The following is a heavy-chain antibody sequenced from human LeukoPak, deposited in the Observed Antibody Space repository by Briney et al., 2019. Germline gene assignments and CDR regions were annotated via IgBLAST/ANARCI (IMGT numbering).Heavy chain of an antibody. CDR2: IYYSGST. J-gene: IGHJ3*02. CDR1: GGSVSSGSYY. Sequence: SETLSLTCTVSGGSVSSGSYYWSWIRQPPGTGLEWIGYIYYSGSTNYNPSLKSRITISVDTSKNQFSLKLSSVTAADTAVYYCARDKVSYYYDSSGLDAFDIWGQGTMVTVSS. V-gene: IGHV4-61*01. CDR3: ARDKVSYYYDSSGLDAFDI. D-gene: IGHD3-22*01.